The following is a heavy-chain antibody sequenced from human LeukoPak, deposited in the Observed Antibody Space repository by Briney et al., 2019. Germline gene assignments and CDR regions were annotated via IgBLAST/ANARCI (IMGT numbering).Heavy chain of an antibody. D-gene: IGHD3-9*01. CDR2: IIPTFGTA. V-gene: IGHV1-69*13. CDR3: ARHDILTGYWEEETFSGTYFDY. Sequence: GASVKVSCKASGGTFSSYAISWVRQAPGQGLEWMGGIIPTFGTANYAQKFQGRVTITADESTSTAYMELSSLRSEDTAVYYCARHDILTGYWEEETFSGTYFDYWGQGTLVTVSS. J-gene: IGHJ4*02. CDR1: GGTFSSYA.